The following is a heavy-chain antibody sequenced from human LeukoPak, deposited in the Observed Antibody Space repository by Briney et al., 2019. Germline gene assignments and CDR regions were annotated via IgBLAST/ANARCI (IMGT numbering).Heavy chain of an antibody. Sequence: PSETLSLTCSVSGYSITSGYDWGWIRQPPGKGLEWIASMHFSGATYYNPSLKSRVTISVDTSKNQFSLKLSSVTAADTAVYYCARHFGEPDYWGQGTLVTVSS. D-gene: IGHD3-10*01. CDR3: ARHFGEPDY. CDR1: GYSITSGYD. CDR2: MHFSGAT. J-gene: IGHJ4*02. V-gene: IGHV4-38-2*02.